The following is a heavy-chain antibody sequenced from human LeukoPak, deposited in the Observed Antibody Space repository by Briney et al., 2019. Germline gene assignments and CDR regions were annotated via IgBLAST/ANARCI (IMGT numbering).Heavy chain of an antibody. CDR3: AREARVHRDYELRYYFDY. J-gene: IGHJ4*02. CDR1: EYTFNAYY. D-gene: IGHD5-12*01. V-gene: IGHV1-2*02. CDR2: IDPNSGGT. Sequence: ASVKVSFKASEYTFNAYYLHWVRQAPGQGLEWLGWIDPNSGGTNYAQRFQGRVTMTRDTSFNTAYMELSRLRSDDTAVYYCAREARVHRDYELRYYFDYWGQGTLLTVSS.